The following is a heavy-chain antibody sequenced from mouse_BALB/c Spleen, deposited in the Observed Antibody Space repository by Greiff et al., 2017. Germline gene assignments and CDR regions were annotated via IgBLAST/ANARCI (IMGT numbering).Heavy chain of an antibody. CDR1: GDSITSGY. Sequence: EVQLVESGPSLVKPSQTLSLTCSVTGDSITSGYWNWIRKFPGNKLEYMGYISYSGSTYYNPSLKSRISITRDTSKNQYYLQLNSVTTEDTATYYCARGGLITTVVAPAMDYWGQGTSVTVSS. V-gene: IGHV3-8*02. J-gene: IGHJ4*01. CDR2: ISYSGST. D-gene: IGHD1-1*01. CDR3: ARGGLITTVVAPAMDY.